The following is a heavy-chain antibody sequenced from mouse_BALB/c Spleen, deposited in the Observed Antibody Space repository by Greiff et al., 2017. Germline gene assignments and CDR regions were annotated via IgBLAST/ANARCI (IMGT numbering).Heavy chain of an antibody. CDR1: GYTFTSYW. CDR3: ATGGLRRGFAY. Sequence: QVQLQQSGAELAKPGASVKMSCKASGYTFTSYWMHWVKQRPGQGLEWIGYINPSTGYTEYNQKFKDKATLTADKSSSTAYMQLSSLTSEDSAVYYCATGGLRRGFAYWGQGTLVTVSA. V-gene: IGHV1-7*01. J-gene: IGHJ3*01. CDR2: INPSTGYT. D-gene: IGHD2-4*01.